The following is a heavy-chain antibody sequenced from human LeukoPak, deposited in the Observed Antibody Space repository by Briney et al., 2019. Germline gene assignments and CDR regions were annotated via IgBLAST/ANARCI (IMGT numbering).Heavy chain of an antibody. Sequence: GGSLRLSCAASGFTFSSYAMTWVRQAPGKGLEWVSVITGTGATTYYADSIKGRFTISRDNSKNTLYLQMNSLRVEDTAVYYCARGNKGGTPLDDWGQGTLVTVSS. CDR2: ITGTGATT. J-gene: IGHJ4*02. D-gene: IGHD2-15*01. V-gene: IGHV3-23*01. CDR1: GFTFSSYA. CDR3: ARGNKGGTPLDD.